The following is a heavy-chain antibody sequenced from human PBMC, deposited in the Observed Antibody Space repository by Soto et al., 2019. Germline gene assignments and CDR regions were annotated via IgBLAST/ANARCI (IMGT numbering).Heavy chain of an antibody. V-gene: IGHV3-66*01. CDR2: IYSGGST. Sequence: PGGSLRLSCAASGFTVSSNYMSWVRQAPGKGLEWVSVIYSGGSTYYADSVKGRFTISRDNSKNTLYLQMNSLRAEDTAVYYCAKGQCSSTSCYILNYYYYYYMDVWGKGTTVTVSS. J-gene: IGHJ6*03. D-gene: IGHD2-2*02. CDR1: GFTVSSNY. CDR3: AKGQCSSTSCYILNYYYYYYMDV.